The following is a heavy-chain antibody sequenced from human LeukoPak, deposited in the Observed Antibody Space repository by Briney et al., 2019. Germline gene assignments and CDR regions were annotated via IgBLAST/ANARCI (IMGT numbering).Heavy chain of an antibody. CDR1: GFTLSSYW. Sequence: PGGSLRLSCAAAGFTLSSYWMGWVRQPPGEGREWVANIKQDESEKYLVDSVKGRFTISTDNAKNSLYLQMNSLRAEDTAVYYCARDSEGLWFGELLFYGMDVWGQGTTVTVSS. V-gene: IGHV3-7*01. CDR2: IKQDESEK. D-gene: IGHD3-10*01. CDR3: ARDSEGLWFGELLFYGMDV. J-gene: IGHJ6*02.